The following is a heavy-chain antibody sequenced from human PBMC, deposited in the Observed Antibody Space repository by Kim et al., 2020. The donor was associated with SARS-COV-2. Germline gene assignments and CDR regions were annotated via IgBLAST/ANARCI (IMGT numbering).Heavy chain of an antibody. Sequence: DAVKGRVTISRDNSENTLYLQMNSLRAEYTAVYYWAKDLSRGIGGGSFDYWGQGTLVTVSS. CDR3: AKDLSRGIGGGSFDY. V-gene: IGHV3-30*02. D-gene: IGHD2-15*01. J-gene: IGHJ4*02.